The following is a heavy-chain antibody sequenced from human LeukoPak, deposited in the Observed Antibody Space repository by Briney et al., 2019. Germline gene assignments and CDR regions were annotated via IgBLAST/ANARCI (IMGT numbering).Heavy chain of an antibody. CDR2: IRLDGTLQ. Sequence: GSLRRSCAASGFAFSSYGMHWVRQAPGKGLQWLAFIRLDGTLQYYADSVKGRFTVSRDNSLNTLYLQMNSLSGDDTAVYFCARSGGSYGPGPWGQGTLVTVAS. J-gene: IGHJ5*02. CDR1: GFAFSSYG. CDR3: ARSGGSYGPGP. V-gene: IGHV3-30*02. D-gene: IGHD3-16*01.